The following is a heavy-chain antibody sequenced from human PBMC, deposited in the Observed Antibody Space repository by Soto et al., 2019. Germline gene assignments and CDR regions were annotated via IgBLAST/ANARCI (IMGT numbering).Heavy chain of an antibody. Sequence: QVQLQQWGAGLLKPSETLSLTCAVYGGSFSGYYWYWIRQPPGKGLEWIGESNHGGSTKYNPSLKRRVTISVDTSKNQCPLKLGSVTAADTAVYYCARGYGRTFDYWGQATLVTVAS. J-gene: IGHJ4*02. CDR1: GGSFSGYY. V-gene: IGHV4-34*01. CDR3: ARGYGRTFDY. CDR2: SNHGGST. D-gene: IGHD3-10*01.